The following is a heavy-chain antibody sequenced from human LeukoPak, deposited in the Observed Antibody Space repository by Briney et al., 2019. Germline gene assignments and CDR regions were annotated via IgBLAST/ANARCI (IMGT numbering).Heavy chain of an antibody. CDR2: IYHSGST. Sequence: SGTLSLTCAVSGGSISSSNWWSWVRQPPGKGLEWIGEIYHSGSTNYNPSLKSRVTISVDTSKNQFSLKLSSVTAADTAVYYCARSDYGDYSFDYWGQGTLVTVSS. J-gene: IGHJ4*02. D-gene: IGHD4-17*01. CDR3: ARSDYGDYSFDY. CDR1: GGSISSSNW. V-gene: IGHV4-4*02.